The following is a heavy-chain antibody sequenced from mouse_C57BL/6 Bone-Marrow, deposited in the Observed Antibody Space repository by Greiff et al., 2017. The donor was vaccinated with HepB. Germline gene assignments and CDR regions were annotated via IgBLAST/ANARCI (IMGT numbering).Heavy chain of an antibody. D-gene: IGHD6-1*01. CDR2: IYPRDGST. CDR1: GYTFTSYD. CDR3: ARPERGSYFYYAMDY. J-gene: IGHJ4*01. Sequence: QVQLQQSGPELVKPGASVKLSCKASGYTFTSYDINWVKQRPGQGLEWIGWIYPRDGSTKYNEKFKGKATLTVDTYSSTAYMELHSLTSEDSAVYFCARPERGSYFYYAMDYWGQGTSVTVSS. V-gene: IGHV1-85*01.